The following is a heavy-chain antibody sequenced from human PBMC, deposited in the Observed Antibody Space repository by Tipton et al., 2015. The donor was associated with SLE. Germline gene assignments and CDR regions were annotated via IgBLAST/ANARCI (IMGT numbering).Heavy chain of an antibody. CDR3: ATSGYEFLNWFDP. V-gene: IGHV4-39*07. D-gene: IGHD5-12*01. J-gene: IGHJ5*02. Sequence: TLSLTCTVSGGSISISSYFWGWIRQPPGKGLEWIGTISYSGSTFYNPSLKSRVTISVDTSKNQFSLRMTSVTAADTAVYYCATSGYEFLNWFDPWGQGTPVTVSS. CDR2: ISYSGST. CDR1: GGSISISSYF.